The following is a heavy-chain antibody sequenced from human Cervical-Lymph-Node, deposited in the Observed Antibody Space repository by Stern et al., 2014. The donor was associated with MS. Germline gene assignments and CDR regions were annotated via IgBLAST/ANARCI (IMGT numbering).Heavy chain of an antibody. CDR3: ARVTYCGVDCYSEDY. CDR1: GGSISSYY. CDR2: IYTRGST. D-gene: IGHD2-21*02. J-gene: IGHJ4*02. V-gene: IGHV4-4*07. Sequence: VQLVESGPGLVKPSETLSLTCTVSGGSISSYYWSWIRQPAGRGLEWIGHIYTRGSTNYNPSLKSRVTMSVDTSKNQFSLKLSSVTAADTAVYYCARVTYCGVDCYSEDYWGQGTLVTVSS.